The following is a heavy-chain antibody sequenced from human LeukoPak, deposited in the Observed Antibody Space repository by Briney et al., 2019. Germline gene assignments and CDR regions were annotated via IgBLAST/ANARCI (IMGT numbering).Heavy chain of an antibody. CDR2: MKQDGSET. CDR3: ARGSMSALFDS. J-gene: IGHJ4*02. Sequence: GGSLRLSCAASGFTFSNYWMSWVRQAPGKGLEWVANMKQDGSETYYVDSVKGRFTISRDNAKNSLYLQMNSLRDEDTAVYYCARGSMSALFDSWGQGTLVTVSS. V-gene: IGHV3-7*03. CDR1: GFTFSNYW.